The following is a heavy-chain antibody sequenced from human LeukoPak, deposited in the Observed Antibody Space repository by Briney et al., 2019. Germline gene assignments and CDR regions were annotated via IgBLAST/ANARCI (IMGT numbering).Heavy chain of an antibody. J-gene: IGHJ4*02. CDR2: IYYSGST. V-gene: IGHV4-59*08. CDR3: ARHRAYSSSSPFDY. CDR1: GGSISSYY. D-gene: IGHD6-6*01. Sequence: KTSETLSLTCTVSGGSISSYYWSWIRQPPGKGLEWIGYIYYSGSTNYSPSLKSRVTMFVDMSKNQFSLRLSSVTAADTAVYYCARHRAYSSSSPFDYWGQGTLVTVSS.